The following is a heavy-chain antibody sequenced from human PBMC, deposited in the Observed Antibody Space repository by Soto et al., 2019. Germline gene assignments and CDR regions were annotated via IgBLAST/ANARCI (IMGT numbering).Heavy chain of an antibody. CDR3: ARAPKDGYNPY. D-gene: IGHD5-12*01. CDR2: INHSGST. V-gene: IGHV4-34*01. J-gene: IGHJ4*02. Sequence: SETLSLTCAVYGGSFSGYYWSWIRQPPGKGLEWIGEINHSGSTNYNPSLKSRVTISVDTSKNQFSLKLSSVTAADTAVYYCARAPKDGYNPYWGQGTLVTVSS. CDR1: GGSFSGYY.